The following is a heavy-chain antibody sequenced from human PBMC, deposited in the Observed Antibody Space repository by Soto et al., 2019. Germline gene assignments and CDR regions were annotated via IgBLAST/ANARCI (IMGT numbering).Heavy chain of an antibody. V-gene: IGHV1-2*02. D-gene: IGHD1-26*01. CDR1: GYTFTGYY. J-gene: IGHJ4*02. CDR2: INPNSGGT. CDR3: ARAGSGSYYVFDY. Sequence: ASVKVYCKASGYTFTGYYMHWVRQAPGQGLEWMGWINPNSGGTNYAQKFQGRVTMTRDTSISTAYMELSRLRSDDTAVYYCARAGSGSYYVFDYWGQGTLVTVSS.